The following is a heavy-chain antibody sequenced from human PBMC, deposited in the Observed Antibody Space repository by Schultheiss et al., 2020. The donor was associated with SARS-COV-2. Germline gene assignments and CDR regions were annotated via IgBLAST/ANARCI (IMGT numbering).Heavy chain of an antibody. Sequence: GGSLRLSCAASGFTFSSYSMNWVRQAPGKGLEWVSSISNSSSYRYYADSVKGRFTISRDNAKNSLYLQMNSLRAEDTAVYYCARVIAAAGTDYWGQGTLVTVSS. D-gene: IGHD6-13*01. V-gene: IGHV3-21*01. J-gene: IGHJ4*02. CDR3: ARVIAAAGTDY. CDR2: ISNSSSYR. CDR1: GFTFSSYS.